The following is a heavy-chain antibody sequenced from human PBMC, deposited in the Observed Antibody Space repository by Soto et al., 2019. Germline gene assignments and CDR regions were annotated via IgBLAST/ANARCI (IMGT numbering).Heavy chain of an antibody. D-gene: IGHD4-17*01. CDR3: AKPSHSADYAGSFDS. CDR2: ISGRGGNT. CDR1: GFIFNNYA. J-gene: IGHJ4*02. V-gene: IGHV3-23*01. Sequence: PGGSLRLSCAASGFIFNNYAINWVRQVPGKGLEWVSGISGRGGNTFYAASMKGRFTISRDNSKNTVHLQMTNLRVEDTAIYYCAKPSHSADYAGSFDSWGQGTLVTVSS.